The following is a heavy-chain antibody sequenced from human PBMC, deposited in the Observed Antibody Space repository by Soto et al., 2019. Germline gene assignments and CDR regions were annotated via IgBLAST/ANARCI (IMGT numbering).Heavy chain of an antibody. J-gene: IGHJ4*02. CDR2: IYHSGST. CDR1: GGSISSSNW. CDR3: ARVYLGLIAVAGYFDY. Sequence: QVQLQESGPGLVKPSGTLSLTCAVSGGSISSSNWWSWVRQPPGKGLEWIGEIYHSGSTNYNPSLNSRVTRSVDKSKNQFSMKLSSVTAADTAVYYCARVYLGLIAVAGYFDYWGQGTLVTVSS. V-gene: IGHV4-4*02. D-gene: IGHD6-19*01.